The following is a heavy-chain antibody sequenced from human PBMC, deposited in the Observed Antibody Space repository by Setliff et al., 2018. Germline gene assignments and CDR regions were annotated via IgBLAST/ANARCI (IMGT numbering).Heavy chain of an antibody. CDR1: GAFSSRHY. CDR2: IFHSGST. V-gene: IGHV4-59*11. Sequence: PSETLSLTCTVSGAFSSRHYWSWIRQPPGKGLEWIGYIFHSGSTNFNPSFKSRVTISVDTSKNQFSLNLSSVTAADTAVYYCARVAGAKVNYMDVWGEGTTVTVSS. CDR3: ARVAGAKVNYMDV. J-gene: IGHJ6*03. D-gene: IGHD1-26*01.